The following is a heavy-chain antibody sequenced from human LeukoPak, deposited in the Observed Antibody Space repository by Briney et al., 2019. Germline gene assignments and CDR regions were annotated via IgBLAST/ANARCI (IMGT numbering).Heavy chain of an antibody. CDR3: ARSPYYDFWSGYYGAYYFDY. CDR1: GGSISSYY. V-gene: IGHV4-59*12. J-gene: IGHJ4*02. D-gene: IGHD3-3*01. Sequence: NPSETLSLTCTVSGGSISSYYWSWIRQPPGKGLEWIGYIYYSGSTNYNPSLKSRVTISIDPSKNQFSLKLSSVTAADTAVYYCARSPYYDFWSGYYGAYYFDYWGQGTLVTVSS. CDR2: IYYSGST.